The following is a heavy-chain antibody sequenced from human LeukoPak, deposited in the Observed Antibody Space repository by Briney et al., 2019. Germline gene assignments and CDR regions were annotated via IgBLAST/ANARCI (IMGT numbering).Heavy chain of an antibody. J-gene: IGHJ6*03. V-gene: IGHV1-69*06. CDR2: IIPIFGTA. CDR3: ARTWYSSSWYQGYMDV. Sequence: ASVKVSCKASGGTFISYAISWVRQAPGQGVEWMGGIIPIFGTANYAQKFQGRVTITADKSTSTAYMELSSLRSEDTAVYYCARTWYSSSWYQGYMDVWGKGTTVTVSS. CDR1: GGTFISYA. D-gene: IGHD6-13*01.